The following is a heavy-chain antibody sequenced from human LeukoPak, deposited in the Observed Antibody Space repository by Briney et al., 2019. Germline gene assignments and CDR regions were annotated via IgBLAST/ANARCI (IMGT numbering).Heavy chain of an antibody. J-gene: IGHJ5*02. V-gene: IGHV3-21*01. D-gene: IGHD3-22*01. Sequence: PGGSLRLSCAASGFTFSSYSMNWVRQAPGKGLEWVSSISSSSSYIYYADSVKGRFTISRDNAKNSLYLQMNSLRAEDTAVYYCATGDSSGFLRFDPWGQGTLVTVSS. CDR3: ATGDSSGFLRFDP. CDR1: GFTFSSYS. CDR2: ISSSSSYI.